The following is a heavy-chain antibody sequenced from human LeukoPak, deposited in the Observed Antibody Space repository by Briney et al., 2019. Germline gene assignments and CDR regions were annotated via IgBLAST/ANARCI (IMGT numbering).Heavy chain of an antibody. J-gene: IGHJ3*02. CDR3: ARATGLRYFDWLLEGPLATPAESDAFDI. CDR2: INPNSGGT. CDR1: GYTFTGYY. Sequence: GASVKVSCKASGYTFTGYYMHWVRQAPGQGLEWMGWINPNSGGTNYAQKFQGRVTMTRDTSISTAYMELSRLRSDDTAVYYCARATGLRYFDWLLEGPLATPAESDAFDIWGQGTMVTVSS. D-gene: IGHD3-9*01. V-gene: IGHV1-2*02.